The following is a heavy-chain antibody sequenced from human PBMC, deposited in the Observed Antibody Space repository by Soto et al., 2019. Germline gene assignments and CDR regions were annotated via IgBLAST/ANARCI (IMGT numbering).Heavy chain of an antibody. Sequence: SSSPSELPFSSLAMSRFPKDLGKGLEWVSAISGSGGSTYYADSVKGRFTISRDNSKNTLYLQMNSLRAEDTAGDDCAKENSGSYSHWCDPWGQGTRVTGSA. V-gene: IGHV3-23*01. J-gene: IGHJ5*02. D-gene: IGHD3-10*01. CDR3: AKENSGSYSHWCDP. CDR1: ELPFSSLA. CDR2: ISGSGGST.